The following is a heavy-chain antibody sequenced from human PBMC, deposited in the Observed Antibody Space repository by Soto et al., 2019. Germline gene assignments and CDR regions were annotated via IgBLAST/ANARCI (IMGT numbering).Heavy chain of an antibody. CDR1: GGSISSGGYY. V-gene: IGHV4-31*03. J-gene: IGHJ4*02. CDR2: IYYSGST. CDR3: ASRSDYGGNSGVDY. D-gene: IGHD4-17*01. Sequence: QVQLQESGPGLVKLSQTLSLTCTVSGGSISSGGYYWSWIRQHPGKGLEWIGYIYYSGSTYYNPSLKSRVTISVDTSKNQFSLKLSSVTAADTAVYYCASRSDYGGNSGVDYWGQGTLVTVSS.